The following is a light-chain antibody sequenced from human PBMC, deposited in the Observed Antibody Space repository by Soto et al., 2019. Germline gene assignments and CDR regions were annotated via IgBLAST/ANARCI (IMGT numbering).Light chain of an antibody. J-gene: IGLJ3*02. CDR1: SSNIGAGYP. Sequence: QSVLTQPPSVSGAPGQRVTISCTGSSSNIGAGYPVHWYQQLPGTAPKLLVAGNRPSGVPDRFSVSKSGASASLAITALLAEDEADYYCQSYDSSLSRRGVFGGGTKLTVL. CDR2: G. CDR3: QSYDSSLSRRGV. V-gene: IGLV1-40*01.